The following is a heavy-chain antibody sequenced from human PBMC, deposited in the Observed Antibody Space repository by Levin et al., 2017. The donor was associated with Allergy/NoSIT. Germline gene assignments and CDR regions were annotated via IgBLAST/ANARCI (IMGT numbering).Heavy chain of an antibody. J-gene: IGHJ5*02. Sequence: GSLRLSCAGSGFPFSDYYMSWIRQAPGKGLEWVSYIGGSGGSIYYADSVKGRFTISRDNAKNSLYLQMNSLRAEDTAVYYCARLGYCSTTSCKGDWFDPWGQGTLVTVSS. CDR1: GFPFSDYY. D-gene: IGHD2-2*01. CDR2: IGGSGGSI. CDR3: ARLGYCSTTSCKGDWFDP. V-gene: IGHV3-11*01.